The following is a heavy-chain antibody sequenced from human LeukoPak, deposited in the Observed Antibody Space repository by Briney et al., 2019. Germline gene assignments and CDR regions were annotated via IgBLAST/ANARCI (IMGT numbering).Heavy chain of an antibody. CDR1: GFTVSSNY. CDR3: ARVGCSSTSCYAGGSFGP. J-gene: IGHJ5*02. CDR2: IYSGGST. Sequence: PGGSLRLSCAASGFTVSSNYMSWVRQAAGKGLEWVSVIYSGGSTYYADSVKGRFTISRDNSKNTLYLQMNSLRAEDTAVYYCARVGCSSTSCYAGGSFGPWGQGTLVTVSS. V-gene: IGHV3-53*01. D-gene: IGHD2-2*01.